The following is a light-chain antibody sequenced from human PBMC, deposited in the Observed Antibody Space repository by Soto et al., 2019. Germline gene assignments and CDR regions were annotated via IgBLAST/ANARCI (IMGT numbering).Light chain of an antibody. V-gene: IGKV1-5*01. Sequence: DIQMTQSPSTLSASVGDRVTITCRASQSISSWLAWYQQKPGKAPKLLIYDVSSLESGVPSRFSGSGSGTEFTLTISSLQPDDVATYYCQQYNTFWTLGQGTKVDIK. CDR1: QSISSW. CDR3: QQYNTFWT. J-gene: IGKJ1*01. CDR2: DVS.